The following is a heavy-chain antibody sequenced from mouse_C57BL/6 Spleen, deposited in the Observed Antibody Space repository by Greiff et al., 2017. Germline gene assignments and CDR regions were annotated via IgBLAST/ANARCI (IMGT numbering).Heavy chain of an antibody. V-gene: IGHV5-17*01. J-gene: IGHJ2*01. Sequence: EVKLVESGGGLVKPGGSLKLSCAASGFTFSDYGMHWVRQAPEKGLEWVAYISSGRSTIYYADTVKGRFTISRDNAKNTLFLQMTSLRSEDTAMYYCARNHYGDYFDYWGQGTTLTVSS. D-gene: IGHD1-1*01. CDR1: GFTFSDYG. CDR3: ARNHYGDYFDY. CDR2: ISSGRSTI.